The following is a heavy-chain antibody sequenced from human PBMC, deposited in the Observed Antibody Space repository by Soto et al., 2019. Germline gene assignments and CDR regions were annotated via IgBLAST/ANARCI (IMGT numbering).Heavy chain of an antibody. CDR2: ISYDGSNK. D-gene: IGHD3-3*01. Sequence: QVQLVESGGGVVQPGRSLRLSCAASGFTFSSYGMHWVRQAPGKGLEWVAVISYDGSNKYYADSVKGRFTISRDNSKNTLYLQMNSLRAEDTAVYYCASLWSGHYMPYDYWGQGTLVTVSS. CDR3: ASLWSGHYMPYDY. V-gene: IGHV3-30*03. J-gene: IGHJ4*02. CDR1: GFTFSSYG.